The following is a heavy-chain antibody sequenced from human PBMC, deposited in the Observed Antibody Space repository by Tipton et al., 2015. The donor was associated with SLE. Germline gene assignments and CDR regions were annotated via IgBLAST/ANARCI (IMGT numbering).Heavy chain of an antibody. CDR1: GGSISSYY. CDR3: ARVKAVAGDFDY. CDR2: IYTSGST. J-gene: IGHJ4*02. V-gene: IGHV4-4*07. D-gene: IGHD6-19*01. Sequence: LRLSCTVSGGSISSYYWSWIRQPAGKGLEWIGRIYTSGSTNYNPSLKSRVTMSVDTSKNQFSLKLSSVTAADTAVYYCARVKAVAGDFDYWGQGTLVTVSS.